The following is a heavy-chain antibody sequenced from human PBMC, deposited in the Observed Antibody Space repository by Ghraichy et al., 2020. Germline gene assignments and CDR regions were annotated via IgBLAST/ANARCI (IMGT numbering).Heavy chain of an antibody. D-gene: IGHD3-22*01. Sequence: SETLSLTCTVSGGSISSGGYYWSWIRQHPGKGLEWIGYIYYSGSTYYNPSLKSRVTISVDTSKNQFSLKLSSVTAADTAVYYCASINYDSSGEGDFDYWGQGTLVTVSS. V-gene: IGHV4-31*03. CDR2: IYYSGST. J-gene: IGHJ4*02. CDR3: ASINYDSSGEGDFDY. CDR1: GGSISSGGYY.